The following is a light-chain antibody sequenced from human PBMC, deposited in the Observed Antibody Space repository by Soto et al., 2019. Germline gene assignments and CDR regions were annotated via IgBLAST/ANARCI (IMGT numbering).Light chain of an antibody. V-gene: IGLV2-14*01. J-gene: IGLJ1*01. Sequence: QSVLAQPASVSGSPGQSITISCPGNSRDVGGYDFVSWYQQHPGKAPKLMISDVSNRPSGGSNRFSGSKSGNTASLTISGLQAEDEADYYCSSYTSSKTYVFGTGTKVTVL. CDR2: DVS. CDR1: SRDVGGYDF. CDR3: SSYTSSKTYV.